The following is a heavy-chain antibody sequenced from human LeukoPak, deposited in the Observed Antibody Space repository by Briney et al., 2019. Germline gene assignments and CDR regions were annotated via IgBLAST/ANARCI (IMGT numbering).Heavy chain of an antibody. CDR2: IYDSGST. V-gene: IGHV4-59*08. Sequence: PSETLSLTCTVSGGSISSYYWSWIRQPPGKGLEWIGYIYDSGSTNYNPSLKSRVIISADTSKNQFSLKLSSVTAADTAVYYCATLGSKRSPETSVDYWGQGTLVTVSS. CDR1: GGSISSYY. J-gene: IGHJ4*02. D-gene: IGHD2-2*01. CDR3: ATLGSKRSPETSVDY.